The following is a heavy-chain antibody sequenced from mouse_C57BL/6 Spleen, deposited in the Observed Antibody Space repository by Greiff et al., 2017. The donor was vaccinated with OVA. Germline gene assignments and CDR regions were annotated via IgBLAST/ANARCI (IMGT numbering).Heavy chain of an antibody. V-gene: IGHV7-3*01. D-gene: IGHD2-5*01. CDR2: IRNKANGYTT. Sequence: EVKLVESGGGLVQPGGSLSLSCAASGFTFTDYYMSWVRQPPGKALEWLGFIRNKANGYTTEYSASVKGRFTISRDNSQSILYLQMNALRAEDSATYYCATYYSKGDYWGQGTTLTVSS. J-gene: IGHJ2*01. CDR3: ATYYSKGDY. CDR1: GFTFTDYY.